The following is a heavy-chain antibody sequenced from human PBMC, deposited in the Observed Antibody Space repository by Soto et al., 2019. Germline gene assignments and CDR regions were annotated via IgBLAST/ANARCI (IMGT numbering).Heavy chain of an antibody. CDR1: GRSFSGYY. CDR3: ARGRGTNGVCYDY. V-gene: IGHV4-34*01. J-gene: IGHJ4*02. D-gene: IGHD2-8*01. Sequence: QVQLQQWGAGLLKPSETLSLTCAVYGRSFSGYYWSWIRQPPGKGLEWIGEINHSGSTNYNPSLKSRVTISVDTSKNQFSLKLSSVTAADTAVYYCARGRGTNGVCYDYWGQGTLVTVSS. CDR2: INHSGST.